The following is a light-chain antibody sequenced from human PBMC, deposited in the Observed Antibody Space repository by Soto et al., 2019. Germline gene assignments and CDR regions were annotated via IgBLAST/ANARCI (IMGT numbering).Light chain of an antibody. CDR1: SSNIGAGYD. Sequence: QSVLTQPPSVSGAPGQRVTISCTGSSSNIGAGYDVHWYQQLPGTAPKLLIYGNSNRPSGVPDRFSGSKSGTSASLAITGLRAGDGADYTPQSYDSALGAFFALGTGTKVPLL. CDR3: QSYDSALGAFFA. CDR2: GNS. V-gene: IGLV1-40*01. J-gene: IGLJ1*01.